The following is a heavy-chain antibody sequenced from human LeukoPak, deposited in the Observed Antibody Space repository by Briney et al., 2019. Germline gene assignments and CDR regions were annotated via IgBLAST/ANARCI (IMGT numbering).Heavy chain of an antibody. CDR2: IYYRGST. J-gene: IGHJ4*02. CDR3: ARHEAMATGSFDY. V-gene: IGHV4-59*08. CDR1: GGSISSYY. D-gene: IGHD5-24*01. Sequence: SETLSLTCTVSGGSISSYYWSWIRQPPGKGLEWIGYIYYRGSTSYNPFLKSRVAISVDTSENQFSLKLSSVTAADTAVYYCARHEAMATGSFDYWGQGTLVTVSS.